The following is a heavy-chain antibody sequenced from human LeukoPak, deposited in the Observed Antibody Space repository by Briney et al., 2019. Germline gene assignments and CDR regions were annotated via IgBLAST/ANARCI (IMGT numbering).Heavy chain of an antibody. CDR2: INHSGST. Sequence: SETLSLTCAVYGGSFSGYYWSWIRQPPGKGLEWIGEINHSGSTNYNPSLKSRVTISVDTSKNQFSLKLSSVTAADTAVYYCAREVTDHWGQGTLITVSS. D-gene: IGHD2-21*02. V-gene: IGHV4-34*01. CDR3: AREVTDH. CDR1: GGSFSGYY. J-gene: IGHJ4*02.